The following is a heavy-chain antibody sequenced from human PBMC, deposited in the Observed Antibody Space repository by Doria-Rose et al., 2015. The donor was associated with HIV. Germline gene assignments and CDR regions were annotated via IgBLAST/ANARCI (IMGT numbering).Heavy chain of an antibody. CDR3: ARIKSSRWYHKYYFDF. J-gene: IGHJ4*02. V-gene: IGHV2-26*01. CDR1: GVSLSSPGMG. Sequence: SGPVLVKPTETLTLTCTVSGVSLSSPGMGVSWIRQPPGKALEWLANIFSDDERSYKPSLKSRLTIPRVTSKSQVVLTMTDMDPVDTATYYCARIKSSRWYHKYYFDFWGQGTLVIVSA. D-gene: IGHD6-13*01. CDR2: IFSDDER.